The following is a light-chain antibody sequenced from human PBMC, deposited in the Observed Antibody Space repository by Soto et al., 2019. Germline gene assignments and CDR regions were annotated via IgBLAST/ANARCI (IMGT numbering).Light chain of an antibody. CDR1: SGHSSYA. CDR2: LNSDGSH. J-gene: IGLJ3*02. CDR3: QTWGTGIRV. V-gene: IGLV4-69*01. Sequence: QPVLTQSPSASASLGASVKLTCTLSSGHSSYAIAWYQQRPEKGPRYLMKLNSDGSHSKGDGIPDRFSGSRSGAERYLTIPSLQSEDEADYYCQTWGTGIRVFGGGTKVTVL.